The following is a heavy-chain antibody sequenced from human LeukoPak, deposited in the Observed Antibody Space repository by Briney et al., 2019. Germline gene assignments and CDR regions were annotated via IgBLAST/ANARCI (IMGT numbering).Heavy chain of an antibody. Sequence: PGGSLRLSCAASGFTFSDYWMSWVRQAPGKGLEWVANMKEDGSEKYCVDCVKGRFTISRDNAKNSLYLQMNSLRVEDTAVYYCARGPNYGSRSDYFDYWGQGTLVTVSS. CDR3: ARGPNYGSRSDYFDY. J-gene: IGHJ4*02. CDR2: MKEDGSEK. V-gene: IGHV3-7*03. D-gene: IGHD3-10*01. CDR1: GFTFSDYW.